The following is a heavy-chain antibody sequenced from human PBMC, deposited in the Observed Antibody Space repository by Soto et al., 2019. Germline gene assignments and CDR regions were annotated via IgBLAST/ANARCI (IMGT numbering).Heavy chain of an antibody. CDR1: GFTFSDHY. Sequence: GGSLRLSCAGSGFTFSDHYMSWIRQAPGKGLEWVSYISSSGNIIYYADSLKGRFTISRDNAKNSLYLQMNSLRAEDTAVYYCARDLGYYASDGYFDYSRQGTLVTVSS. CDR3: ARDLGYYASDGYFDY. J-gene: IGHJ4*02. D-gene: IGHD3-22*01. CDR2: ISSSGNII. V-gene: IGHV3-11*01.